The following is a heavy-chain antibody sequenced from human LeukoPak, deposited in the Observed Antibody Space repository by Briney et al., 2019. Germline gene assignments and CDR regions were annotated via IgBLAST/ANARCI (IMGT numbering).Heavy chain of an antibody. Sequence: ASVKVSCKASGYTFTSYGINWVRQAPGQGLEWMGWMNPNSGNTGHAQKFQGRVAITRDTSISTAYMELSSLRSEDTAVYYCARGTRDCSGASCYNYWGQGTLVTVSS. V-gene: IGHV1-8*03. D-gene: IGHD2-2*02. CDR2: MNPNSGNT. CDR3: ARGTRDCSGASCYNY. CDR1: GYTFTSYG. J-gene: IGHJ4*02.